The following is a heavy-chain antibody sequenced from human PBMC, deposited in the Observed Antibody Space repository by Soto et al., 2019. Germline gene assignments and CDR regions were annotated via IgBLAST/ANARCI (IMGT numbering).Heavy chain of an antibody. CDR2: MSYDGSHK. Sequence: PGGSLRLSCAVSGFTFSDYGMHWVRQAPGKGLEWVAVMSYDGSHKYYGESVKGRVIISRDLSGNTLFLQMNSLRLEDTAMYFCAREMCPRTVLDVSSPWGDHWGQCTMVTVSS. J-gene: IGHJ5*02. CDR3: AREMCPRTVLDVSSPWGDH. D-gene: IGHD6-6*01. CDR1: GFTFSDYG. V-gene: IGHV3-30*03.